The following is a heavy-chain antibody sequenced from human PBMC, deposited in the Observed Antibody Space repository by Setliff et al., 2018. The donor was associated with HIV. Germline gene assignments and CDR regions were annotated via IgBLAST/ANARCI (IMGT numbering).Heavy chain of an antibody. D-gene: IGHD6-19*01. J-gene: IGHJ1*01. CDR1: GGSLSSYY. CDR3: ARVSRGWYLGAEVAEYFDH. V-gene: IGHV4-59*01. Sequence: SETLSLTCTLSGGSLSSYYWGWIRQPPGQGLELIGYIYYSGSDTYNPSLKSRVTISIDTSKNQFSLKLTSVTAADSATYYCARVSRGWYLGAEVAEYFDHRGQGTLVTVAS. CDR2: IYYSGSD.